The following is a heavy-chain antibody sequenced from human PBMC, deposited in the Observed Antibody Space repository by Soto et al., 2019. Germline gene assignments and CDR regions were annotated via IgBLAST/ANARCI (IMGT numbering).Heavy chain of an antibody. CDR1: GGSISSYY. CDR2: IYYSGST. Sequence: SETLSLTCTASGGSISSYYWSWIRQPPGKGLEWVGYIYYSGSTNYNPSLKSRVTISVDTSKNQFSLKQNSMTAADSAMYYCARSTMVRGVQDYGMDVWGQGTTVTVSS. D-gene: IGHD3-10*01. V-gene: IGHV4-59*01. J-gene: IGHJ6*02. CDR3: ARSTMVRGVQDYGMDV.